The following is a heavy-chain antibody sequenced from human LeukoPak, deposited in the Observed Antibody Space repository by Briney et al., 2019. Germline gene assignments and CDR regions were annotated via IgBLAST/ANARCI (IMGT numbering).Heavy chain of an antibody. CDR3: AKGSSNDFWSGYPNYYFDY. Sequence: QSGGSLRLSCAASGFTFSSYAMSWVRQAPGKGLEWVSAISGSGGSTYYADSVKGRFTTSRDNSKNTLYLQMNSLRAEDTAVYYCAKGSSNDFWSGYPNYYFDYWGQGTLVTVSS. CDR1: GFTFSSYA. D-gene: IGHD3-3*01. CDR2: ISGSGGST. J-gene: IGHJ4*02. V-gene: IGHV3-23*01.